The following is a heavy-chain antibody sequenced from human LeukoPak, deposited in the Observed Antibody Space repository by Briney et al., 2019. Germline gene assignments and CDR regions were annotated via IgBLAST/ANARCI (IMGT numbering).Heavy chain of an antibody. V-gene: IGHV4-59*01. J-gene: IGHJ4*02. CDR2: IYYSGST. Sequence: SETLSLTCTVSGGSISSYYWSWIRQPPGKGLEWIGYIYYSGSTNYNPSLKSRVTISVDTPKNQFSLKLSSVTAADTAVYYCARGGPGEFGELFYYFDYWGQGTLVTVSS. CDR1: GGSISSYY. D-gene: IGHD3-10*01. CDR3: ARGGPGEFGELFYYFDY.